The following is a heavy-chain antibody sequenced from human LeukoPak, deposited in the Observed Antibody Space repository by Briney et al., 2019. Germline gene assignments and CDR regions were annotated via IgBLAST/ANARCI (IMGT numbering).Heavy chain of an antibody. CDR1: GFNFNTFA. J-gene: IGHJ6*02. CDR3: AKPRYCSTTSCSSYGLDV. V-gene: IGHV3-23*01. Sequence: GGSLRLSCAASGFNFNTFALNWVRQDPGKGLQWVSAISGSGLSTYYADSVKGRFTISRDNSKNTLFLQLSRLTPEDTATYYCAKPRYCSTTSCSSYGLDVWGQGTTVTVSS. D-gene: IGHD2-2*01. CDR2: ISGSGLST.